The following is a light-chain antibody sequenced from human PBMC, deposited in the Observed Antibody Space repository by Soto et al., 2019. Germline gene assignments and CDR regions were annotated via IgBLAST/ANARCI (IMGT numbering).Light chain of an antibody. Sequence: EIVLTQSPATVSLSPGERATLSCRASQSVMSNYLSWYQQKPGQPPRLLIYGASSRATGIPDRFSGSGSGTDFTLTISRLEPEDFAVYYCQQFGASLTWTFGQGTKVDI. CDR1: QSVMSNY. CDR3: QQFGASLTWT. V-gene: IGKV3-20*01. J-gene: IGKJ1*01. CDR2: GAS.